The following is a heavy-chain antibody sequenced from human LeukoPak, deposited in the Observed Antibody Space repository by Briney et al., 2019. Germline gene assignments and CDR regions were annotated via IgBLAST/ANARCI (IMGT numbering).Heavy chain of an antibody. V-gene: IGHV3-21*01. CDR1: GFTFSSYS. Sequence: PGGSLRLSCAASGFTFSSYSMNWVRPAPGKGLEWVSSISSSSSYIYYADSVKGRFTISRDNAKNSLYLQMNSLRAEDTAVDYCARDRLTVTTEVRRFDDWGQGTLVTVSS. J-gene: IGHJ4*02. D-gene: IGHD4-17*01. CDR2: ISSSSSYI. CDR3: ARDRLTVTTEVRRFDD.